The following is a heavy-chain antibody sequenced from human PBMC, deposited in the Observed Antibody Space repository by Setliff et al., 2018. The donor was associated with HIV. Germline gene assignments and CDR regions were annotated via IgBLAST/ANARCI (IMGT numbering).Heavy chain of an antibody. J-gene: IGHJ1*01. CDR2: IVPILNIT. D-gene: IGHD2-8*01. CDR3: ARGWSEGTHLFQVEYFQH. Sequence: SVKVSCKASGGTFGNYGVGWVRQAPGQGLEWVGGIVPILNITNYAQEFQGRATITADKSTSTVYMEVRDLKPDDTALYYCARGWSEGTHLFQVEYFQHWGQGTLVTAPQ. CDR1: GGTFGNYG. V-gene: IGHV1-69*10.